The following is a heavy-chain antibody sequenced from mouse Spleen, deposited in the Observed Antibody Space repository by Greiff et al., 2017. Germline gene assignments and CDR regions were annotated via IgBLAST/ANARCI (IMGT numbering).Heavy chain of an antibody. V-gene: IGHV1-9*01. CDR1: GYTFTGYW. CDR2: ILPGSDIT. D-gene: IGHD2-4*01. J-gene: IGHJ3*01. Sequence: QVQLQQSGAELIKPGASVKFSCKATGYTFTGYWIEWVKQRPGHGLEWIGEILPGSDITNYNEKFRGKATFTADTSSNTAYMQLTSLTTEDSAIYYCARKGDYDYDQFAYWGQGTLVTVSA. CDR3: ARKGDYDYDQFAY.